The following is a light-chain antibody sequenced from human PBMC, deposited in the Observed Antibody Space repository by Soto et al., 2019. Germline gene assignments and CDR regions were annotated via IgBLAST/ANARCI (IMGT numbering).Light chain of an antibody. V-gene: IGKV1-39*01. Sequence: DIQMTQSPSSLSASVGDRVTITCRASQSISSYLNWYQQKPGKAPKLLIFAASSLQSGVPSRFSGSGSGTDFTLTISSLQPEDVATYYCQEYHSPPFTFGPGTRVEIK. CDR2: AAS. CDR1: QSISSY. CDR3: QEYHSPPFT. J-gene: IGKJ3*01.